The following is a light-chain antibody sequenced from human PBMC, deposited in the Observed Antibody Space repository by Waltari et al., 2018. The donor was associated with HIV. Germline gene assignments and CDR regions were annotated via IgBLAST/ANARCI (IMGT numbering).Light chain of an antibody. Sequence: EIVMTQSPATLSVSPGERATLSCRASQSVSSNLAWYQQKPGQAPRLLIYGASTRATGIPARFSGSGSGIEFTLTISSLQSEDFAVYYCQQYYNWPGTFGQGTELEIK. J-gene: IGKJ2*01. CDR2: GAS. CDR3: QQYYNWPGT. CDR1: QSVSSN. V-gene: IGKV3-15*01.